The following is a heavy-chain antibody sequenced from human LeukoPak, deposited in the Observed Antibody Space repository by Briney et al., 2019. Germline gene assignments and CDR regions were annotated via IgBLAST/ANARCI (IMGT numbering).Heavy chain of an antibody. Sequence: GGSLRLSCAASGFTFSNYWMHWFRQAPGKGLVWVSRINYDGSTNYADSVKGRFTISRDNARNTLYMQMNSLRAEDTAVYYCVRGCSSTSCYPFDCWGQGTLVTVSS. CDR1: GFTFSNYW. CDR2: INYDGST. CDR3: VRGCSSTSCYPFDC. D-gene: IGHD2-2*01. J-gene: IGHJ4*02. V-gene: IGHV3-74*01.